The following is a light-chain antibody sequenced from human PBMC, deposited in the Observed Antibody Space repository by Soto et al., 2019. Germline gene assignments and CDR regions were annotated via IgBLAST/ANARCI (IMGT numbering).Light chain of an antibody. CDR1: QSISSN. CDR3: QQYSTWPRT. J-gene: IGKJ1*01. V-gene: IGKV3-15*01. CDR2: GAS. Sequence: EIVMTQSPATLSVSPGERATLSCRASQSISSNLAWYQQKPGQSPRLLIYGASTRATGIPARFSGGGSGTEFALSINSLQSEDLAVYYCQQYSTWPRTFGQGTKVEIK.